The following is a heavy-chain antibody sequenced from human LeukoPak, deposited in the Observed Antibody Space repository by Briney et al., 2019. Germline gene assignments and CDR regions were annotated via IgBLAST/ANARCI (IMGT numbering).Heavy chain of an antibody. CDR1: GGTFSSYA. V-gene: IGHV1-69*01. CDR2: IIPIFGTA. Sequence: GSSVKVSCKASGGTFSSYAISWVRQAPGQGLEWMGGIIPIFGTANYAQKFQGRVTITADESTSTAYMELSSLRSQDTAVYYCARAPTVVDFSSAYPTGWFDPWGQGTLVTVSS. CDR3: ARAPTVVDFSSAYPTGWFDP. D-gene: IGHD3-3*01. J-gene: IGHJ5*02.